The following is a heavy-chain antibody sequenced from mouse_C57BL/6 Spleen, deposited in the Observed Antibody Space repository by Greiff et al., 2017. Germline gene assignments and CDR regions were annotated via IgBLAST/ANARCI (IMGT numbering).Heavy chain of an antibody. V-gene: IGHV1-47*01. Sequence: VQLQQSGAELVKPGASVKMSCKASGYTFTTYPIEWMKQNHGKSLEWIGNFHPYNDDTKYNEKFNGKATLTVEKSSSTVYLELIRLTSDDSAVYYCARGYYYYGSSPWFAYWGQGTLVTVSA. CDR2: FHPYNDDT. CDR1: GYTFTTYP. CDR3: ARGYYYYGSSPWFAY. D-gene: IGHD1-1*01. J-gene: IGHJ3*01.